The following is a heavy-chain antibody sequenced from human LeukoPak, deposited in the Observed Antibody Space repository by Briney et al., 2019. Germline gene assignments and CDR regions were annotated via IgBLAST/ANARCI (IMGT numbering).Heavy chain of an antibody. J-gene: IGHJ4*02. D-gene: IGHD6-13*01. Sequence: ASVKVSCKAAGYTFTGYYMHLVRQAPGQGLEWMGWINPNSGGTNYAQKFQGRVTMTRDTSISTAYMELSRLRSDDTAVYYCARAGRRIAAAHDYWGQGTLVTVSS. CDR3: ARAGRRIAAAHDY. CDR2: INPNSGGT. V-gene: IGHV1-2*02. CDR1: GYTFTGYY.